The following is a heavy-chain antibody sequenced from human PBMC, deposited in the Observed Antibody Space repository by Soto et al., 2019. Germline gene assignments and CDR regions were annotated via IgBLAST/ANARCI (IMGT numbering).Heavy chain of an antibody. J-gene: IGHJ4*02. CDR2: IYYSGST. D-gene: IGHD6-19*01. V-gene: IGHV4-59*01. CDR1: GGSISSYY. Sequence: PSETLSLTCTVSGGSISSYYWSWIRQPPGKGLEWIGYIYYSGSTNYNPSLKSRVTISVDTSKNQFSLKLSSVTAADTAVYYCARGRFGGAVAGYDPHRSYYFDYWGQGTLVTVSS. CDR3: ARGRFGGAVAGYDPHRSYYFDY.